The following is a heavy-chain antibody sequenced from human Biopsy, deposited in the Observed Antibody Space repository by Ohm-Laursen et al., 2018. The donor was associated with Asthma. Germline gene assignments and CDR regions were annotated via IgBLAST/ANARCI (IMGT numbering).Heavy chain of an antibody. J-gene: IGHJ2*01. Sequence: SETLSLTCTVSGGSVSSGSYYWSWIRQPPGKGLPWVSYISYSGSTDYNPSLKSRLTISMDTSKNQFSLKLGSVTAADTAVYYCARVPTTLRYLDLWGRGTLVTVSS. D-gene: IGHD2-15*01. CDR1: GGSVSSGSYY. V-gene: IGHV4-61*01. CDR2: ISYSGST. CDR3: ARVPTTLRYLDL.